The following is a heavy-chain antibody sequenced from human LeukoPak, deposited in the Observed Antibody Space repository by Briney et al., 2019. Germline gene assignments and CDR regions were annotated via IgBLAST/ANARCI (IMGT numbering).Heavy chain of an antibody. CDR1: GYTFTTYI. Sequence: GASVKVSCKASGYTFTTYIISWVRQAPGQGLEWMGWISAYNGNTNYAQKLQGRLTMTTDTSTSTAYMELRSLRSDDTAVYYCAREFVAAAGPHFGSWGQGTLVTVSS. CDR3: AREFVAAAGPHFGS. V-gene: IGHV1-18*01. J-gene: IGHJ4*02. D-gene: IGHD6-13*01. CDR2: ISAYNGNT.